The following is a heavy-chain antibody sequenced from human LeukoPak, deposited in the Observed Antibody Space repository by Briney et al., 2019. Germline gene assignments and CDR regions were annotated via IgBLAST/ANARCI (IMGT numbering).Heavy chain of an antibody. CDR1: GFTFSSYG. D-gene: IGHD2-2*01. Sequence: GGSLRLSCAASGFTFSSYGMHWVRQAPGKGLEWVSGISWNSGSIGYADSVKGRFTISRDNAKNSLYLQMNSLRAEDTALYYCAKMGPAAAAYYFDYWGQGTLVTVSS. CDR3: AKMGPAAAAYYFDY. J-gene: IGHJ4*02. CDR2: ISWNSGSI. V-gene: IGHV3-9*01.